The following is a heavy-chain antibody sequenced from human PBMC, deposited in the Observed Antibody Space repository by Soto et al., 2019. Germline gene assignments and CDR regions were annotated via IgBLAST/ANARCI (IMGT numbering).Heavy chain of an antibody. J-gene: IGHJ4*02. CDR3: AKERSSGWSLDY. CDR2: IDDSGAKT. D-gene: IGHD6-19*01. Sequence: GGSLRLSCTASGFTFSRYAMSWVRQAPGRGLEWVSAIDDSGAKTYYADPVKGRFTISRDNSKNTLYLQMNSLRAEDTAVFYCAKERSSGWSLDYWGQGTLVTVSS. V-gene: IGHV3-23*01. CDR1: GFTFSRYA.